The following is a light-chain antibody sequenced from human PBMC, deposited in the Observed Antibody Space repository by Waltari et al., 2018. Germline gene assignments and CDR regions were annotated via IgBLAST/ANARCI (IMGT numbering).Light chain of an antibody. Sequence: DIQMTQFPSSLSASVGDRVTITCRTSQGINNYLAWYPQKPGQVPRFLIYGASALHSGVPSRFSGSGSGTHFTLTITSLQPEDVGTYYCQKYDSAPRSFGQGTTVEIK. J-gene: IGKJ1*01. CDR1: QGINNY. CDR2: GAS. V-gene: IGKV1-27*01. CDR3: QKYDSAPRS.